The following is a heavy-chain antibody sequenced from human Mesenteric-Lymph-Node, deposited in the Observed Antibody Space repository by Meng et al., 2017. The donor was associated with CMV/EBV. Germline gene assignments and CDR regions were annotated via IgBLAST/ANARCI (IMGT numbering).Heavy chain of an antibody. CDR3: ARLGYALDY. CDR1: GGSVSSGDYY. V-gene: IGHV4-61*08. J-gene: IGHJ4*02. CDR2: IYYSGST. D-gene: IGHD5-18*01. Sequence: SLTCTVCGGSVSSGDYYWSWIRQPPGKGLEWIGYIYYSGSTNYNPSLKSRISISADTSKNQFSLKLRSVTAADSAVYYCARLGYALDYWGQGTLVTVSS.